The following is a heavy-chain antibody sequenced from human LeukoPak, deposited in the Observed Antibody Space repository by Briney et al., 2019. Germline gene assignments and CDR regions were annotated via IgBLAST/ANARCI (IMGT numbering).Heavy chain of an antibody. V-gene: IGHV4-59*12. Sequence: SETLSLTCTVSGDSISSYYWNWIRQPPGKGLEWIGYIYYSGSTYYNPSLKSRVTISVDTSKNQFSLKLSSVTAADTAVYYCARVGAGPTTYYGMDVWGQGTTVTVSS. CDR3: ARVGAGPTTYYGMDV. D-gene: IGHD6-13*01. J-gene: IGHJ6*02. CDR1: GDSISSYY. CDR2: IYYSGST.